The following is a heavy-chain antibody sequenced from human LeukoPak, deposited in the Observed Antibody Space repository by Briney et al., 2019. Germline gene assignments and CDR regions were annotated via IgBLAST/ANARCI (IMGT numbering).Heavy chain of an antibody. V-gene: IGHV4-31*03. CDR2: IYYSGST. D-gene: IGHD6-19*01. Sequence: SETLSLTCTVSGGSISSGGYYWSWIRQHPGKGLEWIGYIYYSGSTYYNPSLKSRVTISVDTSKNQFSLKLSPVTAADTAVYYCASYGSGGSGWYGRYYFDYWGQGTLVTVSS. CDR1: GGSISSGGYY. J-gene: IGHJ4*02. CDR3: ASYGSGGSGWYGRYYFDY.